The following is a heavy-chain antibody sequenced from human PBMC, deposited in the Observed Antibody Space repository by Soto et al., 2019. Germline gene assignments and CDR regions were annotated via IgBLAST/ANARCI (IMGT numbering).Heavy chain of an antibody. Sequence: GESLKISCNGSGYSFTTYWIAWVRQMPGKGLEWMGIVHPRDSDTRYSPSFQGQVTISADRSINTAYLQWTNLKASDTAMYYCARGMTPDAFDIWGQGTRVAVSS. CDR1: GYSFTTYW. J-gene: IGHJ3*02. CDR2: VHPRDSDT. CDR3: ARGMTPDAFDI. V-gene: IGHV5-51*01.